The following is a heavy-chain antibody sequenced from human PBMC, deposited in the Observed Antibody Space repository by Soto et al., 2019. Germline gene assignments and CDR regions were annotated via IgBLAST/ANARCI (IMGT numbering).Heavy chain of an antibody. V-gene: IGHV4-34*01. CDR2: INHRVRS. J-gene: IGHJ6*02. D-gene: IGHD2-2*01. Sequence: PAETLSLTCAVYGECFSGYYWSWIRQPPGKGLEWIGEINHRVRSNYNPSLKSRVTISVDTYKNQFSLKLRSVTAADTAVYYCARGRQVVAAALFRHQGDYSRDIWGQGTPVIVSS. CDR1: GECFSGYY. CDR3: ARGRQVVAAALFRHQGDYSRDI.